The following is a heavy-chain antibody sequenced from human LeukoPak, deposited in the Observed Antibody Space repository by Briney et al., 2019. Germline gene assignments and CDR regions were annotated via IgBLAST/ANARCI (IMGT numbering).Heavy chain of an antibody. V-gene: IGHV3-74*01. CDR2: INSDGSST. J-gene: IGHJ6*02. CDR3: ARVRTGYGMDV. CDR1: GFTFSSYW. Sequence: GGSLRLSCAASGFTFSSYWMHWVRQAPGKGLVWVSRINSDGSSTSYADSVKGRFTISRDNAKNTLYLQMNSLRAEDTAVYYCARVRTGYGMDVWGQGTTVTVSS. D-gene: IGHD2-8*02.